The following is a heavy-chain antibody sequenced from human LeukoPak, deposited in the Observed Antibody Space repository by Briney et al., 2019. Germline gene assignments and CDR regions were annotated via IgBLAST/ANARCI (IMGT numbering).Heavy chain of an antibody. Sequence: GRSLRLSCAASGFTFSSYAMPWVRQAPGKGLEWVAVISYDGSNKYYADSVKGRFTISRDNSKNTLYLQMNSLRAEDTAVYYCARDSSAAGIGDFDYWGQGTLVTVSS. CDR1: GFTFSSYA. CDR3: ARDSSAAGIGDFDY. D-gene: IGHD6-13*01. V-gene: IGHV3-30*04. J-gene: IGHJ4*02. CDR2: ISYDGSNK.